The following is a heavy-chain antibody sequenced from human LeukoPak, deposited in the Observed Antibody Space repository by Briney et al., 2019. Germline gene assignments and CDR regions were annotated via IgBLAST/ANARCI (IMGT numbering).Heavy chain of an antibody. D-gene: IGHD3-16*02. CDR2: INPNNGGT. CDR3: ARDPHRSYYYMDV. CDR1: GYTLTHYY. Sequence: GASVKVSCMASGYTLTHYYIHWVRQAPGQGMERMGGINPNNGGTNYAQKFRGRVTMTRDTPMSSAYMELSRLGSDDTAVYYCARDPHRSYYYMDVWGKGTTVTVSS. J-gene: IGHJ6*03. V-gene: IGHV1-2*02.